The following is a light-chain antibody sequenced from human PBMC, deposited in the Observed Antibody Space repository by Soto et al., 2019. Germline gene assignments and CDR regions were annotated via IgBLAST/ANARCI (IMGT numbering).Light chain of an antibody. J-gene: IGKJ4*01. CDR2: GAS. CDR3: QQRYVWLT. Sequence: EIVLTQSPATLSVSPGEGATLSCRASQSVSSNLAWYQQKPGQAPRLLIYGASTRATGIPVRFSGSGSGTEFTLTISSLEPEDSAVYYCQQRYVWLTFGGGTKVDIK. CDR1: QSVSSN. V-gene: IGKV3-11*01.